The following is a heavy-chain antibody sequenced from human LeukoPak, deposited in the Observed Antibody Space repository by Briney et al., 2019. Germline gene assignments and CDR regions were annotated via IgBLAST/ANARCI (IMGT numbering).Heavy chain of an antibody. CDR3: ARTPYSSGWYYFDY. D-gene: IGHD6-19*01. J-gene: IGHJ4*02. CDR2: IYSGGST. V-gene: IGHV3-66*02. CDR1: GFTASSNY. Sequence: GGPLSPSSAASGFTASSNYMSGVRKAPGKGLKRVSVIYSGGSTYYADSVKGRFTISRDNSKNTLYLQMNSLRAEDTAVYYCARTPYSSGWYYFDYWGQGTLVTVP.